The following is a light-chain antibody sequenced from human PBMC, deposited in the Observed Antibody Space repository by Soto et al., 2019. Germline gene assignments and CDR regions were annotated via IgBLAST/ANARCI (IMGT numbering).Light chain of an antibody. CDR1: QSVSSY. Sequence: EIVLPQSPATLSLSPGERATLSCRASQSVSSYLAWYQQKPGQAPRLLIYDASDRATGIPARFSGSGSGTDFTLTINSLEPEDFAVYYCQQRSNWPGTFGPGTKVDIK. V-gene: IGKV3-11*01. J-gene: IGKJ3*01. CDR3: QQRSNWPGT. CDR2: DAS.